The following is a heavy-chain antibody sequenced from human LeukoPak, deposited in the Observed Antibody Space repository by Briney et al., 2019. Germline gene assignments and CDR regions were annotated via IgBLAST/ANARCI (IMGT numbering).Heavy chain of an antibody. CDR2: SFVGCGNT. CDR3: ARKGYSGSPGFHY. D-gene: IGHD1-26*01. Sequence: SVKVSCKASVFTFTSAAVQWVRQARGQRLGWIGWSFVGCGNTNYAQKFQERGTITRDMSTSTAYMQLSRLRSDDAAVYYCARKGYSGSPGFHYWGQGTLVTVSS. CDR1: VFTFTSAA. J-gene: IGHJ4*02. V-gene: IGHV1-58*01.